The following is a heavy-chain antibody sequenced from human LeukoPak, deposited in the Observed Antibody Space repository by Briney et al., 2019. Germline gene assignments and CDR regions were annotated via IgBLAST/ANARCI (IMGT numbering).Heavy chain of an antibody. CDR2: ISSSSSYI. D-gene: IGHD3-9*01. CDR3: ARDRDCDILTGYYTPPDY. V-gene: IGHV3-21*01. CDR1: GFTFSSYS. Sequence: GGSLRLSCAASGFTFSSYSMNWVRQAPGKGLEWVSSISSSSSYIYYADSVKGRFTISRDNAKNSLYLQMNSLRAEDTAVYYCARDRDCDILTGYYTPPDYWGQGTLVTVSS. J-gene: IGHJ4*02.